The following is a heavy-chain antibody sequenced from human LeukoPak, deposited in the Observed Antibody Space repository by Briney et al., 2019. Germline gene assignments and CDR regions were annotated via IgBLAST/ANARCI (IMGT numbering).Heavy chain of an antibody. D-gene: IGHD2-15*01. CDR1: GFTFSNYW. J-gene: IGHJ5*02. CDR3: ARAYSTSYSDWFDP. Sequence: GGSLSLSCAASGFTFSNYWMHWVRQVPGKGLVWVARITSDGASTTYAASVKGRFTISRDNAKNTLYLQMNSLRADDTGLYFCARAYSTSYSDWFDPWGQGTLVTVSS. V-gene: IGHV3-74*01. CDR2: ITSDGAST.